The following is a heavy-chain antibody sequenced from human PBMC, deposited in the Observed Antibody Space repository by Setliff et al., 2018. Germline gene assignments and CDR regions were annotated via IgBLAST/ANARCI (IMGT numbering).Heavy chain of an antibody. D-gene: IGHD3-22*01. CDR2: TIPMFGST. CDR1: GFRFTNFG. V-gene: IGHV1-69*05. CDR3: VREGVDSRSSTDYRYYMDV. J-gene: IGHJ6*03. Sequence: SVKVSCKTSGFRFTNFGFNWVRQAPGQGLEWMGGTIPMFGSTTYAQKFQGRVTIITDESTSTAYMQLSSLGSEDTAVYYCVREGVDSRSSTDYRYYMDVWGEGTTVTVSS.